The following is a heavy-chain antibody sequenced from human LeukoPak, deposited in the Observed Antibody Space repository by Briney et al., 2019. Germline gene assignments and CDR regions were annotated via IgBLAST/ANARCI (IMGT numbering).Heavy chain of an antibody. D-gene: IGHD6-6*01. V-gene: IGHV4-59*01. J-gene: IGHJ4*02. Sequence: SETLSLTCTVSGGSISSYYWSWIRKPPGKGLEWIGYIYYSGSTNYNPSLKSRVTISVDTSKNQFSLKLSSVTAADTAVYYCASSEYSSSSPDFWGQGTLVTVSS. CDR3: ASSEYSSSSPDF. CDR1: GGSISSYY. CDR2: IYYSGST.